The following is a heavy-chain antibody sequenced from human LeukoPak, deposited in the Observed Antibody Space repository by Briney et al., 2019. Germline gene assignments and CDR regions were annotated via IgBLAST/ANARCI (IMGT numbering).Heavy chain of an antibody. CDR1: GYTFTGYY. D-gene: IGHD5-12*01. J-gene: IGHJ5*02. CDR3: ARDQGGYDVGGNWFDP. CDR2: ITPNSGGT. V-gene: IGHV1-2*02. Sequence: ASVKVSCKASGYTFTGYYMHWVRQAPGQGLEWMGWITPNSGGTNYAQKFQGRVTMTRDTSISTAYMELSRLRSDDTAVYYCARDQGGYDVGGNWFDPWGQGTLVTVSS.